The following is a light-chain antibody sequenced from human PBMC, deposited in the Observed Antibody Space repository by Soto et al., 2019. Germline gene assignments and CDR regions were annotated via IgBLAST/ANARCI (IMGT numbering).Light chain of an antibody. CDR2: WAS. V-gene: IGKV4-1*01. CDR3: QQYYTSPLT. CDR1: QSVLYSSNNKNY. J-gene: IGKJ4*01. Sequence: DIVMTQSPDSLAVSLGERATINCKSSQSVLYSSNNKNYLAWCQQKPGQPPKLLISWASTRESGVPDRFSGSGSGTDFTLTISSLQAEDMAIYYCQQYYTSPLTFGGGTRVEIK.